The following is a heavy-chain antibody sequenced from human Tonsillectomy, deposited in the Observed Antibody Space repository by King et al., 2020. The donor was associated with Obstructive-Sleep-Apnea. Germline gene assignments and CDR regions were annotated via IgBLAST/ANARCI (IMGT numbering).Heavy chain of an antibody. D-gene: IGHD5-12*01. CDR1: GGSISSSSYY. CDR2: IYYSGGT. Sequence: LQLQESGPGLVKPSETLSLTCNASGGSISSSSYYWGWIRQPPGKGLEGMWSIYYSGGTYYNPSLKSRVTISVDTSQNQFSLKLSSVTAADTAVYYCARTDYSGYIDYWGQGTLVTVSS. CDR3: ARTDYSGYIDY. J-gene: IGHJ4*02. V-gene: IGHV4-39*07.